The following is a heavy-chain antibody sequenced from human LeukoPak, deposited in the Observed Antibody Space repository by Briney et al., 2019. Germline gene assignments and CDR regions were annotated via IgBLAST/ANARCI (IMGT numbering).Heavy chain of an antibody. J-gene: IGHJ4*02. D-gene: IGHD2-21*01. CDR1: GFTLSTYA. V-gene: IGHV3-23*01. CDR3: AKAPVTSCRGAYCYPFDS. Sequence: GGSLRLSCAASGFTLSTYAMRWVRPTPGKGLEWVAATSSSDAGTYHADSVRGRLTISRDKSKNTLYMQMNSLRAEDAAVYFCAKAPVTSCRGAYCYPFDSWGQGTLVTVSS. CDR2: TSSSDAGT.